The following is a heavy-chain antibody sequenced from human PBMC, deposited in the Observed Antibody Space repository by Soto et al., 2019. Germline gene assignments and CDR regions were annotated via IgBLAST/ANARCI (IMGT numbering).Heavy chain of an antibody. V-gene: IGHV1-8*01. D-gene: IGHD2-2*01. Sequence: QVQLVQSGAEVKKPGASVKVSCKASGYTFTSYDINWVRQATGQGLEWMGWMNPNSGNTGYAQKFQGRVTMTRNTSXSXXDMELSSLRSEGTAVYYCARVVVLVPDASYYGMDVWGQGNTVTVSS. J-gene: IGHJ6*02. CDR1: GYTFTSYD. CDR2: MNPNSGNT. CDR3: ARVVVLVPDASYYGMDV.